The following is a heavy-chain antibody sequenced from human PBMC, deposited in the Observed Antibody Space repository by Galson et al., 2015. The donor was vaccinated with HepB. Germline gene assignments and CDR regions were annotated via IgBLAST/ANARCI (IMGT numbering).Heavy chain of an antibody. J-gene: IGHJ6*02. CDR3: AKDRGGWFGEYGMDV. V-gene: IGHV3-23*01. CDR2: LSGGGGST. Sequence: SLRLSCAASGFTFSSYAMNWVRQAPGKGLEWVSGLSGGGGSTYYADSVKGRFTISRDNLKDTVYLQMNSLRVEDTAIYYCAKDRGGWFGEYGMDVWGQGTTVTVSS. D-gene: IGHD3-10*01. CDR1: GFTFSSYA.